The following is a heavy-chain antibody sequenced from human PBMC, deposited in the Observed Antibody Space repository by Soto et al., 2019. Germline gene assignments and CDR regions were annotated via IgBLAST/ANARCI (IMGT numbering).Heavy chain of an antibody. CDR2: ISWNSGSI. Sequence: GGSLRLSCAASAFTFDDYAMHCVRQAPGKGLEWVSGISWNSGSIGYADSVKGRFTISRDNAKNSLYLQMNSLRAEDTALYYCAKDMGPSLYYYGMDVWGQGTTVTVSS. CDR1: AFTFDDYA. V-gene: IGHV3-9*01. J-gene: IGHJ6*02. CDR3: AKDMGPSLYYYGMDV. D-gene: IGHD6-6*01.